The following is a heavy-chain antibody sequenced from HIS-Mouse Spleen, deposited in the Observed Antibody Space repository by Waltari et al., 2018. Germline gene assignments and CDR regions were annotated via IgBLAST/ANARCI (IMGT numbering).Heavy chain of an antibody. CDR3: TTPHRFMPHDAFDI. CDR1: GFTFSHAW. J-gene: IGHJ3*02. V-gene: IGHV3-15*01. D-gene: IGHD2-2*01. Sequence: EVQLVESGGGLVKPGGSLRLSCAASGFTFSHAWMSWVRKAPGKGLEWVGRIKSKTDGGTTDYAAPVKGRFTISRDDSKNTLYLQMNSLKTEDTAVYYCTTPHRFMPHDAFDIWGQGTMVTVSS. CDR2: IKSKTDGGTT.